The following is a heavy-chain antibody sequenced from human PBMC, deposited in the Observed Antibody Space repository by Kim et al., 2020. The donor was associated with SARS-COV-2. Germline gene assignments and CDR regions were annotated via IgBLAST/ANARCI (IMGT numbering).Heavy chain of an antibody. CDR3: ARDWTYYYDSSGYYYPPYYYYGMDF. D-gene: IGHD3-22*01. CDR2: IWYDGSNK. Sequence: GGSLRLSCAASGFTFSSYGMHWVRQAPGKGLEWVAVIWYDGSNKYYADSVKGRFTISRDNSKNTLYLQMNSLRAEDTAVYYCARDWTYYYDSSGYYYPPYYYYGMDFWGQGTTVTVSS. J-gene: IGHJ6*02. V-gene: IGHV3-33*08. CDR1: GFTFSSYG.